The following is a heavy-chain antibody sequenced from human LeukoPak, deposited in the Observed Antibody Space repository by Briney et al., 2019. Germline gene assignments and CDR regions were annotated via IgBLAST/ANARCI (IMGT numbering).Heavy chain of an antibody. J-gene: IGHJ4*02. D-gene: IGHD6-13*01. V-gene: IGHV4-59*12. Sequence: SETLSLTCTVSGGSISSYYWSWIRQPPGKGLEWIGYLYYSGSTNYNPSLESRVTISLDTSKNHFSLRLSSVTAADTAVYYCARESGEQQTFDYWGQGTLVTVSS. CDR2: LYYSGST. CDR1: GGSISSYY. CDR3: ARESGEQQTFDY.